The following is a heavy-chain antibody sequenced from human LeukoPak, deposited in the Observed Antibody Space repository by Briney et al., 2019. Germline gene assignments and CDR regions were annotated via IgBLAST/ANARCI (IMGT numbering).Heavy chain of an antibody. CDR1: GFTFSSYG. CDR2: IRYDGSNK. J-gene: IGHJ4*02. V-gene: IGHV3-30*02. D-gene: IGHD2-2*01. CDR3: ARDRGYCSGNRCIRWHDY. Sequence: PGGSLRLSCAASGFTFSSYGMHWVRQAPGKGLEWVAFIRYDGSNKYYADSVKGRFTISRDNSKNTLYLQMNSLRAEDTAVYYCARDRGYCSGNRCIRWHDYWGQGTLVTVSS.